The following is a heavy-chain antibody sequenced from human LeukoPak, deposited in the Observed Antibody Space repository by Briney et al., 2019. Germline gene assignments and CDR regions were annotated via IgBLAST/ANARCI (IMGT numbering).Heavy chain of an antibody. D-gene: IGHD2-15*01. CDR1: GYTFTSFG. Sequence: ASVKVSCKASGYTFTSFGISWVRQAPGQGLEWMGWISAYNGNTNYAQKLQGRVTMTTDTSTSTAYMELRSLRSDDTAVYYCARGYVVVVVAATGGADAFDIWGQGTMVTVSS. CDR3: ARGYVVVVVAATGGADAFDI. V-gene: IGHV1-18*01. CDR2: ISAYNGNT. J-gene: IGHJ3*02.